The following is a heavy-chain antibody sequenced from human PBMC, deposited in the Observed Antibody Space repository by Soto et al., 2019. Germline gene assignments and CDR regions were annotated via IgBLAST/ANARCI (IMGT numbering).Heavy chain of an antibody. J-gene: IGHJ4*02. V-gene: IGHV4-39*01. Sequence: SETLSLTCTVSGGSFTNSSYYWGWIRQSPGKGLEWIGSVYYRGRSYSKSSVKSRVTISVDTSKNRFSLSLNSVTASDTAVYFCVSQRTTVPTQPYFDYWRPGALVTVSS. CDR1: GGSFTNSSYY. CDR3: VSQRTTVPTQPYFDY. CDR2: VYYRGRS. D-gene: IGHD4-17*01.